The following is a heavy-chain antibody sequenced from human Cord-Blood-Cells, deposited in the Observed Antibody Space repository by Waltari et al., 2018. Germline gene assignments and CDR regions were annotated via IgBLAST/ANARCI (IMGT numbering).Heavy chain of an antibody. D-gene: IGHD1-26*01. J-gene: IGHJ3*02. CDR2: IVVGSGNT. V-gene: IGHV1-58*01. CDR3: AADRGGSYGPDAFDI. Sequence: QMQLVQSGPEVKKPGTSVKVSCKASGFTFTSSAVQWVRQARGQRLEWIGWIVVGSGNTNYAQKFQERVTITRDMSTSTAYMELSSLRSEDTAVYYCAADRGGSYGPDAFDIWGQGTIVTVSS. CDR1: GFTFTSSA.